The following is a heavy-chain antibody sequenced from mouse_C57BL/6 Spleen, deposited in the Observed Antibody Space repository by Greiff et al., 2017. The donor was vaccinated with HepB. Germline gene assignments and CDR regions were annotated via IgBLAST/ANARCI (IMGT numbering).Heavy chain of an antibody. CDR1: GYTFTDYY. D-gene: IGHD2-4*01. CDR3: ARSLYYDYDGYYAMDY. J-gene: IGHJ4*01. V-gene: IGHV1-26*01. Sequence: VQLQQSGPELVKPGASVKISCKASGYTFTDYYMNWVKQSHGKSLEWIGDINPNNGGTSYNQKFKGKATLTVDKSSSTAYMELRSLTSEDSAVYYCARSLYYDYDGYYAMDYWGQGTSVTVSS. CDR2: INPNNGGT.